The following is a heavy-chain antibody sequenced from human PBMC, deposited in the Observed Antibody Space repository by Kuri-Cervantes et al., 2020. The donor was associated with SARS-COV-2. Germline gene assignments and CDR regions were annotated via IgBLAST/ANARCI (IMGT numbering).Heavy chain of an antibody. Sequence: GESLKISCEASGFIFSNHAMHWVRQAPGKGLAWVAVIWYDGTNKYYGDSVKGRFTISRDNSKNTLFLQMNSLRAEDTAVYYCARDPASGSGSYPGTLDNWGQGTLVTVSS. CDR2: IWYDGTNK. J-gene: IGHJ4*02. CDR1: GFIFSNHA. D-gene: IGHD1-26*01. V-gene: IGHV3-33*01. CDR3: ARDPASGSGSYPGTLDN.